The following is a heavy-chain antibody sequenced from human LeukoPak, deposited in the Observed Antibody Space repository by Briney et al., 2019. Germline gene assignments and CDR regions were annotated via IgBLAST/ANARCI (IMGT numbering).Heavy chain of an antibody. CDR3: ARAPGYCSSTSCYGFDY. Sequence: SETLSLTCAVYGGSFSGYYWSWIRQPPGKGLEWIGEINHSGSTNYNPSLKSRVTISVDTSKNQFSLKLSSVTAADTAVYYCARAPGYCSSTSCYGFDYWGQGTLVTVSS. CDR1: GGSFSGYY. V-gene: IGHV4-34*01. J-gene: IGHJ4*02. CDR2: INHSGST. D-gene: IGHD2-2*01.